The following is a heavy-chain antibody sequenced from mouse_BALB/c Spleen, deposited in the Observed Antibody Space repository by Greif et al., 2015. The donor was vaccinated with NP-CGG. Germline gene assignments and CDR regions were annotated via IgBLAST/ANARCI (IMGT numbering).Heavy chain of an antibody. CDR1: GYTFTSYW. D-gene: IGHD2-4*01. CDR2: INPSNGRT. J-gene: IGHJ3*01. CDR3: ARGYYDYDWFAY. V-gene: IGHV1S81*02. Sequence: VQLQQSGAKLVKPGASVKLSCKASGYTFTSYWMHWVKQRPGQGLEWIGEINPSNGRTNYNEKFKSKATLTVDKSSSTAYMQLSSLTSEDSAVYYCARGYYDYDWFAYWGQGTLVTVSA.